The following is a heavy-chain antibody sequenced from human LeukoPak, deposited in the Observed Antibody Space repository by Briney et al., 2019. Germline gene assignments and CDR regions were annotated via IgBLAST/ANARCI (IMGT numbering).Heavy chain of an antibody. CDR2: ISYDGSNK. Sequence: GGSLRLSCADSGFTFSSYAMPWVRQAPGKGLEWVAVISYDGSNKYYADSVKGRFTISRDNSKNTLYLQMNSLRAHDTAVYYCARGVSFDYWGQGTLVTVSS. CDR1: GFTFSSYA. CDR3: ARGVSFDY. J-gene: IGHJ4*02. D-gene: IGHD3-10*01. V-gene: IGHV3-30*04.